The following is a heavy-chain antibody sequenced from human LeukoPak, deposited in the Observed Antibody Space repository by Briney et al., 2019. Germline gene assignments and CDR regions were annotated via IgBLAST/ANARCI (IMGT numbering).Heavy chain of an antibody. CDR3: ARETAAAATACFAS. D-gene: IGHD6-13*01. CDR2: ISSNGDST. J-gene: IGHJ4*02. CDR1: GFTFSTYP. Sequence: GGSLRLSCVASGFTFSTYPMHWVRQAPGKGLEYVSAISSNGDSTYYAKSVKGRFTISRDNSKDTLFLQMGSLRVEDMAVYYCARETAAAATACFASWAQRALVTVSS. V-gene: IGHV3-64*01.